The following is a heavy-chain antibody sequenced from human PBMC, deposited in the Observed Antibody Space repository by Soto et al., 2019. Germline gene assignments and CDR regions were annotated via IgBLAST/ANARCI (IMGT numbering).Heavy chain of an antibody. CDR2: ISYDGSNE. D-gene: IGHD3-3*01. CDR1: GFTFSSYA. CDR3: TRETMTIRLYFDY. J-gene: IGHJ4*03. V-gene: IGHV3-30-3*01. Sequence: GGSLRLSCAASGFTFSSYAMHWVRQAPGKGLEWVALISYDGSNEYYADSDSVKGRFTISRDNSKNTLYLQVNSLRVEDTAMYYCTRETMTIRLYFDYWGQGTMVTVSS.